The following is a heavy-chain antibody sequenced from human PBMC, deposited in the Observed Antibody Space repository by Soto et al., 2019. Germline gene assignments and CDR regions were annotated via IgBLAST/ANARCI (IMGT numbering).Heavy chain of an antibody. CDR3: ARVPLHSSSWYYYYYYMDV. Sequence: PSETLSLTCGVYGGSFGGYDGSWIRQPPGKGLEWIGEINHSGSTNYNPSLKSRVTISVDTSKNQFSLKLSSVTAADTAVYYCARVPLHSSSWYYYYYYMDVWGKGTTVTVSS. D-gene: IGHD6-13*01. CDR1: GGSFGGYD. V-gene: IGHV4-34*01. CDR2: INHSGST. J-gene: IGHJ6*03.